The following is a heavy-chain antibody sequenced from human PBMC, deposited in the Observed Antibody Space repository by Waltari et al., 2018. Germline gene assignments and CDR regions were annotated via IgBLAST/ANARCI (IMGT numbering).Heavy chain of an antibody. CDR3: IRDYGSPY. CDR2: INKDGTET. CDR1: GFTLSNYW. Sequence: EAQQVESGGDLVQPGGSLRLSCVVSGFTLSNYWMSWVRQAPGKGLEWVANINKDGTETYYVDSVRGRFTISKDDAKNSVYLQMNSLKVEDTAVYYCIRDYGSPYWGQGTLVTVFS. D-gene: IGHD6-19*01. V-gene: IGHV3-7*03. J-gene: IGHJ4*02.